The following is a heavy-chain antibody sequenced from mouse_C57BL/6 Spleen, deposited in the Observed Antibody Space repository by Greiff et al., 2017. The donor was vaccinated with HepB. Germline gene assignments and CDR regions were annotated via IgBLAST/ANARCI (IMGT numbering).Heavy chain of an antibody. Sequence: EVQLQQSGTVLARPGASVKMSCKTSGYTFTSYWMHWVKQRPGQGLERIGAIYPGNSDTSNNQKFKGKAKLSAVPSASTAYRELSSLTNEDSAVYYCTRNYGTRYFDVWGTGTTVTGSS. CDR3: TRNYGTRYFDV. CDR1: GYTFTSYW. D-gene: IGHD1-1*01. V-gene: IGHV1-5*01. CDR2: IYPGNSDT. J-gene: IGHJ1*03.